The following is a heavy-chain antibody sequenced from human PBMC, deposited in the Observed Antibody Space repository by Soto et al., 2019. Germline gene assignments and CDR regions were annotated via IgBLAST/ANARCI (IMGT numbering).Heavy chain of an antibody. CDR3: ARGGSGYTWFNEF. J-gene: IGHJ4*02. D-gene: IGHD3-22*01. Sequence: QEQLVQSGAEVKKPGSSVKVSCKASRGLFSSYPISWVRHVPGQGLEWMGGIIPVFQTAYYTQRFQGRVTITADESTNTAYMELSSLRSEDTAIYYCARGGSGYTWFNEFWGQGTLVTVSS. V-gene: IGHV1-69*01. CDR2: IIPVFQTA. CDR1: RGLFSSYP.